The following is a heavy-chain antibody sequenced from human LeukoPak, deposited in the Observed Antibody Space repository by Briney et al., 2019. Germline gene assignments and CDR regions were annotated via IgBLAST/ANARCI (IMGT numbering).Heavy chain of an antibody. CDR1: GGSISSSRYY. Sequence: PSETLSLTCTVSGGSISSSRYYWGWIRQPPGKGLEWIGGIYYSGSTYYNPSLKSRVTISVDTSKNQFSLKLSSVTAADTAVYYCARREDYYGSSGCHFDYWGQGTLVTVSS. CDR2: IYYSGST. D-gene: IGHD3-22*01. CDR3: ARREDYYGSSGCHFDY. V-gene: IGHV4-39*01. J-gene: IGHJ4*02.